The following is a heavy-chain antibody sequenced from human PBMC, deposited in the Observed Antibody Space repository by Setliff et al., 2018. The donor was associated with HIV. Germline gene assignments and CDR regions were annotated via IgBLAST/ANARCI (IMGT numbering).Heavy chain of an antibody. V-gene: IGHV3-30*02. D-gene: IGHD2-2*01. CDR3: ARGEPTILIEPAAFFDY. J-gene: IGHJ4*02. CDR1: GFTFSSYG. CDR2: IRNDGSDK. Sequence: PGGSLRLSCAASGFTFSSYGVHWVRQAPGKGLEWVAFIRNDGSDKHYADSVKGRFTISRDNSKNTLYLQMNSLRAEDTAVYYCARGEPTILIEPAAFFDYWGQGTLVTVSS.